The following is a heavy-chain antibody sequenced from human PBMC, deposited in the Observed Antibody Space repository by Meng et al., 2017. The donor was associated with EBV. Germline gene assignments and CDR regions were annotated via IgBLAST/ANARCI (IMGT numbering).Heavy chain of an antibody. V-gene: IGHV3-21*01. CDR1: GFTLRSYS. CDR2: ISSNSIDI. CDR3: ARDRTSNRFDY. J-gene: IGHJ4*02. Sequence: EVVLEESGGGLVKPGESLRLSCAASGFTLRSYSMNWVRLAPGKGLEWVSSISSNSIDIYYADLVKGRFTISRDNAKNSLFLQMNSLRAEDTAVYYCARDRTSNRFDYWGQGTLVTVSS. D-gene: IGHD2-8*01.